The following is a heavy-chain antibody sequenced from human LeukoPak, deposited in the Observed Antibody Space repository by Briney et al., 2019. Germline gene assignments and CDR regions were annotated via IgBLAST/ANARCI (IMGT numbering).Heavy chain of an antibody. CDR2: ISGSGGST. J-gene: IGHJ4*02. D-gene: IGHD3-22*01. V-gene: IGHV3-23*01. CDR3: AKDQVWIVVGSFDY. CDR1: GFTFSSYA. Sequence: GGSLRLSCAASGFTFSSYAMSWVRQAPGKGLEWVSAISGSGGSTYYADSVKGRFTISRDNSKNTLYLQMTSLRAEDTAVYYCAKDQVWIVVGSFDYWGQGTLVTVSS.